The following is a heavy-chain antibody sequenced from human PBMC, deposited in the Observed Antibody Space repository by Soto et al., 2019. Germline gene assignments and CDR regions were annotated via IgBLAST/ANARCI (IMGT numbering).Heavy chain of an antibody. CDR1: GGTFSSYA. J-gene: IGHJ4*02. CDR2: INPIFGTP. Sequence: EQLVQSGAEVQRPGSSVKVSCKASGGTFSSYAISWVRQAPGQGLEWMGGINPIFGTPHYAQKYQGRVTITADTFTNTAYMELTRLTSDDTAVYFCAREGRHFDYWGQGTLVTVSS. CDR3: AREGRHFDY. V-gene: IGHV1-69*06.